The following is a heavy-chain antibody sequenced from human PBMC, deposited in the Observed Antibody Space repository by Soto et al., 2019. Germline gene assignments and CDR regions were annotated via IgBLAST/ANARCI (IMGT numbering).Heavy chain of an antibody. CDR2: ISSSSSYI. CDR3: ARDDDYGDRYYYYYGMDV. Sequence: EVQLVESGGGLVKPGGSLRLSCAASGFTFSSYSMNWVRQAPGKGLEWVSSISSSSSYIYYADSVKGRFTISRDNAKNSLYRQMNSLRAEDTAVYYCARDDDYGDRYYYYYGMDVWGQGTTVTV. CDR1: GFTFSSYS. D-gene: IGHD4-17*01. J-gene: IGHJ6*02. V-gene: IGHV3-21*01.